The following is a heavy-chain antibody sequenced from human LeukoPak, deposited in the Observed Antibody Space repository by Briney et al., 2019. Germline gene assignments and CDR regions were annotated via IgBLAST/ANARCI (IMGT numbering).Heavy chain of an antibody. CDR1: GGTFSSYA. V-gene: IGHV1-69*13. CDR3: ASALDLGYCSSTSCYPFDY. D-gene: IGHD2-2*01. CDR2: IIPIFGTA. J-gene: IGHJ4*02. Sequence: ASVKVSCKASGGTFSSYAISWVRQAPGQGLEWMGGIIPIFGTANYAQKFQGRVTITADESTSTAYMELSSLRSEDTAVYYCASALDLGYCSSTSCYPFDYWGQGTLVTVSS.